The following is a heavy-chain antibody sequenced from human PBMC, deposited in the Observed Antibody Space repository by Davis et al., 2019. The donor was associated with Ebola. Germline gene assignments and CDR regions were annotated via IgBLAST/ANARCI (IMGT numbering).Heavy chain of an antibody. Sequence: GSLRLSCAVYGGSFSGYYWSWIRQPPGKGLEWIGEINHSGSTNYNPSLKSRVTISVDTSKNQFSLKLSSVTAADTAVYYCARGIGIAARRIFWYFDLWGRGTLVTVSS. J-gene: IGHJ2*01. D-gene: IGHD6-6*01. CDR2: INHSGST. CDR1: GGSFSGYY. CDR3: ARGIGIAARRIFWYFDL. V-gene: IGHV4-34*01.